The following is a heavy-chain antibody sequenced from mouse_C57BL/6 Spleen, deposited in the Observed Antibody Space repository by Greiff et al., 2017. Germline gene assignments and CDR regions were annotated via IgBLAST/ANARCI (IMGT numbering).Heavy chain of an antibody. CDR1: GFTFSDYG. Sequence: EVKLVESGGGLVKPGGSLKLSCAASGFTFSDYGMHWVRQAPEKGLEWVAYISSGSSTIYYADTVKGRFTISRDNAKNTLFLQMTSLRSEDTAMYYCARGPSYGRSYWYFDVWGTGTTVTVSS. CDR2: ISSGSSTI. CDR3: ARGPSYGRSYWYFDV. V-gene: IGHV5-17*01. J-gene: IGHJ1*03. D-gene: IGHD1-1*01.